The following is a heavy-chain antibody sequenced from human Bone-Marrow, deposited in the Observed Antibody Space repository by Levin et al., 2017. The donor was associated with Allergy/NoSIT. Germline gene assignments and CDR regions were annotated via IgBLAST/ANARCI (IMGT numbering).Heavy chain of an antibody. CDR3: SSAPGFSDY. J-gene: IGHJ4*02. V-gene: IGHV3-66*01. Sequence: GESLKISCAASGFTVGNNYVAWVRQAPGKGLDWISVIYSGGGTYYADSVKGRFTFSRDKSKNTVYLQMNSLRVEDTAVYYCSSAPGFSDYWGQGTLVTVSS. CDR2: IYSGGGT. CDR1: GFTVGNNY.